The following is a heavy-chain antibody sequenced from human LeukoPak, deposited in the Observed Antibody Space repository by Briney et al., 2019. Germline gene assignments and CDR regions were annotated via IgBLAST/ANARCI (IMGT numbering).Heavy chain of an antibody. J-gene: IGHJ6*03. D-gene: IGHD5/OR15-5a*01. CDR1: GFIFTLYC. CDR3: ARLGDLRGAYCMDV. CDR2: ISSDGRNT. Sequence: GGSLRLSCADPGFIFTLYCMHSVRQAPGKGLVWVSRISSDGRNTIYPDAVKGRFTISRDNTNNILYLQMNSLRGDDTDLHYCARLGDLRGAYCMDVWGKGTTVTVSS. V-gene: IGHV3-74*01.